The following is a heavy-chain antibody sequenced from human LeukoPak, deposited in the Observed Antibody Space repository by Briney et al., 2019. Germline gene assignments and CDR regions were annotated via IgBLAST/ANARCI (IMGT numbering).Heavy chain of an antibody. D-gene: IGHD4-17*01. CDR2: IYYSGST. CDR1: GGSISSSSYY. CDR3: ARDENGDHWGHWFDP. V-gene: IGHV4-39*02. Sequence: PSETLSLTCTVSGGSISSSSYYWGWIRQPPGKGLEWIGSIYYSGSTYYNPSLKSRVTISVDTSKNQFSLKLSSVTAADTAVYYCARDENGDHWGHWFDPWGQGTLVTVSS. J-gene: IGHJ5*02.